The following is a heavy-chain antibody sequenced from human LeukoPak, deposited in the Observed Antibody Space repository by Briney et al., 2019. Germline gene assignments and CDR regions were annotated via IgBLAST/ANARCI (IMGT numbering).Heavy chain of an antibody. CDR2: ITRDSDIV. V-gene: IGHV3-48*01. CDR3: ARDQDYNFDY. CDR1: GLTFSTHS. J-gene: IGHJ4*02. D-gene: IGHD4-11*01. Sequence: GGSLRLSCVASGLTFSTHSMNWVRQAPGRGLEWVSYITRDSDIVSYADSVKGRFTISRDNAKNSLYLQMNSLRAEDTAVYYCARDQDYNFDYWGQGTLVTVSS.